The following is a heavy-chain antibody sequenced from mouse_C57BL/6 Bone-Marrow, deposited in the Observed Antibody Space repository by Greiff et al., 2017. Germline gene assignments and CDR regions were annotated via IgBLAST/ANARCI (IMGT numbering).Heavy chain of an antibody. V-gene: IGHV5-4*01. CDR2: ISDGGSYT. D-gene: IGHD2-5*01. CDR1: GFTFSSYA. Sequence: EVQLVESGGGLVKPGGSLKLSCAASGFTFSSYAMSWVRQTPEKRLEWVATISDGGSYTYYPDNVKGRFTISRDNAKNNLYLQMSHLKSEDTAMYYGGRAYYSNRNAMDYWGQGTSVTVSS. CDR3: GRAYYSNRNAMDY. J-gene: IGHJ4*01.